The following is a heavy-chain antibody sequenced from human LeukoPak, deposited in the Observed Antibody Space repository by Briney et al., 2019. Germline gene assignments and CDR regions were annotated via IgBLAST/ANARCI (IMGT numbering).Heavy chain of an antibody. V-gene: IGHV1-2*02. CDR1: GYTFTGYY. CDR3: ARALKIFGSSTSCYSDY. D-gene: IGHD2-2*02. Sequence: ASVKVSCKASGYTFTGYYMHWMRQAPGQGLEWMGWINPNSGDTNYAQKFQGRVTMTRDTSISTAYMELSRLRSDDTAVFYCARALKIFGSSTSCYSDYWGQGTLVTVSS. J-gene: IGHJ4*02. CDR2: INPNSGDT.